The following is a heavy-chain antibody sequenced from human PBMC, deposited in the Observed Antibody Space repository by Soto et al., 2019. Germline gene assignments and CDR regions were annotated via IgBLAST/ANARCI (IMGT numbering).Heavy chain of an antibody. D-gene: IGHD1-1*01. Sequence: PGGSLRLSCAASGFTFSNAWMNWVRQAPGKGLEWVGRIKSKTDGGTTDYAAPVKGRFTISRDDSKNTLYLQMNSLRAEDTALYYCAKDNGEDWNDYYYFDYWGQGTLVTVSS. CDR2: IKSKTDGGTT. V-gene: IGHV3-15*07. J-gene: IGHJ4*02. CDR1: GFTFSNAW. CDR3: AKDNGEDWNDYYYFDY.